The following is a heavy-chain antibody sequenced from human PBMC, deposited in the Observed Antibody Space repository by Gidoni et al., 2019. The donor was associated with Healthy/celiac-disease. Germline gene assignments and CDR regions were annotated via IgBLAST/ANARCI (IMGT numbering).Heavy chain of an antibody. CDR3: ARGGWNDADWFDP. CDR2: IYYSGST. V-gene: IGHV4-39*01. CDR1: GGSISSRSYY. Sequence: QLQLQESGPGLVKPSETLSLTCTVSGGSISSRSYYWGWIRQPPGKGLEWIGSIYYSGSTYYNPSLKSRVTISVDTSKNQFSLKLSSVTAADTAVYYCARGGWNDADWFDPWGQGTLVTVSS. J-gene: IGHJ5*02. D-gene: IGHD1-1*01.